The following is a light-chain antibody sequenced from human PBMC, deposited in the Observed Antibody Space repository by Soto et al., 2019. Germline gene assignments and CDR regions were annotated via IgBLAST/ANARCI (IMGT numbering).Light chain of an antibody. Sequence: QSALTQPRSVSGSPGQSVTISCTGTSSDVGNYNYVSWYQQHPDKAPKVMIYDVNKWPSGVPDRFSGSKSGNTASLTISGLQAEDEADYYCCSYAGSYTWVFGGGTQLTVL. CDR2: DVN. CDR3: CSYAGSYTWV. V-gene: IGLV2-11*01. CDR1: SSDVGNYNY. J-gene: IGLJ3*02.